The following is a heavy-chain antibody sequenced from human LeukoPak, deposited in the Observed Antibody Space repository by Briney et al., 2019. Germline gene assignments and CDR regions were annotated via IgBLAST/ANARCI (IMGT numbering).Heavy chain of an antibody. CDR3: ARDKGAIWVVAATTYGMDV. CDR2: IWYDGSNK. Sequence: GGSLRLSCAAPGFTFSSYGMHWVRQAPGKGLEWVAVIWYDGSNKYYADSVKGRFTISRDNSKNTLYLQMNSLRAEDTAVYYCARDKGAIWVVAATTYGMDVWGQGTTVTVSS. D-gene: IGHD2-15*01. V-gene: IGHV3-33*01. CDR1: GFTFSSYG. J-gene: IGHJ6*02.